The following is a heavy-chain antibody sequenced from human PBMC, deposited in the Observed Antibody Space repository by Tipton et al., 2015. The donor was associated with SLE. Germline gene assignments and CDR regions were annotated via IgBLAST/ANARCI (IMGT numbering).Heavy chain of an antibody. CDR1: GYSISSGYY. D-gene: IGHD2-15*01. CDR2: IYYSGST. Sequence: TLSLTCTVSGYSISSGYYWGWIRQPPGKGLEWIGSIYYSGSTYYNPSLKSRVTISVDTSKNQFSLKLSSVTAADTAVYYCARHVYCSGGSCYSGDYFDYWGQGTLVTVSS. CDR3: ARHVYCSGGSCYSGDYFDY. V-gene: IGHV4-38-2*02. J-gene: IGHJ4*02.